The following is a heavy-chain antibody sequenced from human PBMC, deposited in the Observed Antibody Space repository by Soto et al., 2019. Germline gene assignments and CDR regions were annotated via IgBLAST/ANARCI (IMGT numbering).Heavy chain of an antibody. V-gene: IGHV4-59*01. CDR3: ARMSSLGEISTYFDY. CDR2: IYYSGRT. D-gene: IGHD3-16*02. Sequence: QVQLQESGPGLVKPSETLSLTCSVSGGSISDYQWNWIRQPPGKGMEWIGYIYYSGRTNYNPSIKSRVSIPLDTSTKQSSLRLRSVTAADTAVYYCARMSSLGEISTYFDYWGQGTLVTVSS. J-gene: IGHJ4*02. CDR1: GGSISDYQ.